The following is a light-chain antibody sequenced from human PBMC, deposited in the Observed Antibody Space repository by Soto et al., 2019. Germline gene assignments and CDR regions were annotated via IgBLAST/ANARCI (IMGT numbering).Light chain of an antibody. V-gene: IGKV1-5*03. Sequence: DIQMTQSPSTLSASVGDRVTITCRASQSISNLLAWYQQKSGRAPTLLIYKASTLESGVPSRFSGSGSGTEFTLTISSLQPDDCASYYCQQYSSYPLTFGQGTRLEIK. J-gene: IGKJ5*01. CDR3: QQYSSYPLT. CDR1: QSISNL. CDR2: KAS.